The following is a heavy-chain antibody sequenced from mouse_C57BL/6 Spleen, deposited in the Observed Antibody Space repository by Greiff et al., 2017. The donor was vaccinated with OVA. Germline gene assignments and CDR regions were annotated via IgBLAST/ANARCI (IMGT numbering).Heavy chain of an antibody. CDR2: SRNKANDYPT. CDR1: GFTFSDFY. CDR3: ARDADFVEGYVDG. V-gene: IGHV7-1*01. J-gene: IGHJ1*01. Sequence: EVMLVEPGGGLVQPGRSLRLSCATSGFTFSDFYMEWVRQAPGQGLEWIAASRNKANDYPTKYSVSVKGRFTVSTDTSRSILYLQMNALCAEDTAVYYCARDADFVEGYVDGCGAGTTVTVSS.